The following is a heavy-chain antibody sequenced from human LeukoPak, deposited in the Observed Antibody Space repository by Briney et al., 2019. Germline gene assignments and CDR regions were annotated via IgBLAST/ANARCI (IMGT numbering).Heavy chain of an antibody. Sequence: GGSLRLSCASSGFTFSSYSMNWVRQAPGKGLEWVSSISSSSSYIYYADSVKGRFTISRDNAKNSLYLQMNSLRAEDTAVYYCARLGSSSWNNWFDPWGQGTLVTVSS. CDR2: ISSSSSYI. CDR3: ARLGSSSWNNWFDP. CDR1: GFTFSSYS. D-gene: IGHD6-13*01. V-gene: IGHV3-21*01. J-gene: IGHJ5*02.